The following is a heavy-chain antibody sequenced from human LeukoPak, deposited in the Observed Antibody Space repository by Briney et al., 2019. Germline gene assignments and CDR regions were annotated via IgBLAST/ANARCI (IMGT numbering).Heavy chain of an antibody. CDR3: ARGLDSYSSAY. J-gene: IGHJ4*02. CDR1: GFTFRSYR. CDR2: ISTTSDTI. Sequence: PGGSLRLSCAASGFTFRSYRMNWVRQAPGKGLEWLSYISTTSDTISYADSVKGRFTISRDNAKNSMFLQMNSLRGEDTAVYYCARGLDSYSSAYWGQGTLVTVSS. D-gene: IGHD5-18*01. V-gene: IGHV3-48*01.